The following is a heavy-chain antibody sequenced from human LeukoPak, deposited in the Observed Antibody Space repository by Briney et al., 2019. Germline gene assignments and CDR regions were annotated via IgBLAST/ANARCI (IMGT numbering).Heavy chain of an antibody. J-gene: IGHJ4*02. Sequence: SETLSLTCTVSGGSISSGSYYWSWLRQPAGKGLEWIGRIYTSGSTNYNPSLKRRVTISVDTSKNQFSLKLSSVTAADTAVYYCARDADILTGYYLDYWGQGTLVTVSS. D-gene: IGHD3-9*01. CDR2: IYTSGST. CDR1: GGSISSGSYY. CDR3: ARDADILTGYYLDY. V-gene: IGHV4-61*02.